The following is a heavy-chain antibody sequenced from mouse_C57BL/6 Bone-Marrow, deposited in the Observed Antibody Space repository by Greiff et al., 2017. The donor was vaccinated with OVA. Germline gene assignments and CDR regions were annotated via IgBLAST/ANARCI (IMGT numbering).Heavy chain of an antibody. V-gene: IGHV1-69*01. Sequence: QVQLQQSGAELVMPGASVKLSCKASGYTFTSHWVLWVTQTPGQGLEWSGEIDSSDSYTNYNQKFKGKSTLTVDKSSSTAYMQLSSLTSEDSAVYYCARFLYYDYAYFDYWGQGTTLTVSS. CDR2: IDSSDSYT. J-gene: IGHJ2*01. CDR1: GYTFTSHW. CDR3: ARFLYYDYAYFDY. D-gene: IGHD2-4*01.